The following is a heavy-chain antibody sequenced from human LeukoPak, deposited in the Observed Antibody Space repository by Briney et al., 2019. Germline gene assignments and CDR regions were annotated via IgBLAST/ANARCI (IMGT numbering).Heavy chain of an antibody. Sequence: PGGSLRLSCAACGFIFSHYSIDWVRQAPGKRLERVASITSSSSHIYYADSVKGRFTIYRDNAKNELYLQMNSLRAEDTAIYYCARVMMGATVTTFHYYCMDVWGVGTTVTVSS. CDR1: GFIFSHYS. CDR2: ITSSSSHI. D-gene: IGHD4-11*01. CDR3: ARVMMGATVTTFHYYCMDV. J-gene: IGHJ6*03. V-gene: IGHV3-21*01.